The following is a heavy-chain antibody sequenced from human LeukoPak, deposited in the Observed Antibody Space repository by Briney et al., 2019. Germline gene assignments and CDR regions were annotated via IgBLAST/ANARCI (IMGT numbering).Heavy chain of an antibody. Sequence: PSETLSLTRAVYGGSFSGYYWSWIRQPPGKGLEWIGEINHSGSTNYNPSLKSRVTISVDTSKNQFSLKLSSVTAADTAVYYCARFVYYYDSSGSDAFDIWGQGTMVTVSS. CDR1: GGSFSGYY. V-gene: IGHV4-34*01. CDR3: ARFVYYYDSSGSDAFDI. CDR2: INHSGST. J-gene: IGHJ3*02. D-gene: IGHD3-22*01.